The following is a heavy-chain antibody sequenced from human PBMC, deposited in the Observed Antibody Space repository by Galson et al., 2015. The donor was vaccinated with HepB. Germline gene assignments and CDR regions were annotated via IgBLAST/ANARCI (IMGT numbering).Heavy chain of an antibody. CDR1: GGSISSSSYY. Sequence: ETLSLTCTVSGGSISSSSYYWGWIRQPPGKGLEWIGSIYYSGSTYYNPSLKSRVTISVDTSKNQFSLKLSSVTAADTAVYYCARLGSPLYYYDSSAQGAFDIWGQGTMVTVSS. CDR2: IYYSGST. V-gene: IGHV4-39*01. D-gene: IGHD3-22*01. CDR3: ARLGSPLYYYDSSAQGAFDI. J-gene: IGHJ3*02.